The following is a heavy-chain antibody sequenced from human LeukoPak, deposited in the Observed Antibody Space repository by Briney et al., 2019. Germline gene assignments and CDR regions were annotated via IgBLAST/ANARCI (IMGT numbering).Heavy chain of an antibody. CDR3: ARTREQWQVLDY. D-gene: IGHD6-19*01. CDR2: ISDDGFNK. Sequence: GGSLRLSCAASGFTFSDFAMHWVRQTPGKGLEWVAFISDDGFNKDYADSVKGRFTISRDNSKNMVYLQMNSLRAEDTAIYYCARTREQWQVLDYWGPETRVTVSS. V-gene: IGHV3-30-3*01. CDR1: GFTFSDFA. J-gene: IGHJ4*02.